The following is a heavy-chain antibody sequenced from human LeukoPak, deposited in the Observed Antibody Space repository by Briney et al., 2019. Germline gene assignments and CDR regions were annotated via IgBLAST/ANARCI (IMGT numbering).Heavy chain of an antibody. J-gene: IGHJ4*02. CDR1: GFTFSSYS. D-gene: IGHD2-21*02. CDR2: ISGSGGST. V-gene: IGHV3-23*01. CDR3: AKKSGGDCHDY. Sequence: GGSLRLSCVVSGFTFSSYSMIWVRQAPGKGLEWVSAISGSGGSTYYADSVKGRFTISRDNSKNTLYLQINSLRAEDTALYYCAKKSGGDCHDYWGQGTLVTVSS.